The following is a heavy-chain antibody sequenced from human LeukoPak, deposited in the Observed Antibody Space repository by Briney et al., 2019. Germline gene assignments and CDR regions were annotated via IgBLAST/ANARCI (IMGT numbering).Heavy chain of an antibody. D-gene: IGHD3-10*01. CDR2: ISYDGSNK. Sequence: GGSLRLSCAASGFTFSSYAMHWVRQAPGKGLEWVAVISYDGSNKYYADSVKDRFTISRDNSKNTLYLQMNSLRAEDTAVYYCAGAYGSGSYYSILYYYYGMDVWGQGTTVTVSS. V-gene: IGHV3-30*04. CDR1: GFTFSSYA. CDR3: AGAYGSGSYYSILYYYYGMDV. J-gene: IGHJ6*02.